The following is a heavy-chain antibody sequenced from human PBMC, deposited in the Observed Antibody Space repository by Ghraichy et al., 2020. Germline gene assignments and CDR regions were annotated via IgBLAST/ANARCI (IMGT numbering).Heavy chain of an antibody. CDR3: AKDDDHTVDY. J-gene: IGHJ4*02. CDR1: GFTFTNYG. Sequence: SVKVSCKASGFTFTNYGFVWVRQAPGQGLEWMGWIGAYNGATNYAQKLQGRVTMTTDTSTSTAYMELRSLRSDDTAVYYCAKDDDHTVDYWGQGTLVTVSS. D-gene: IGHD1-14*01. CDR2: IGAYNGAT. V-gene: IGHV1-18*04.